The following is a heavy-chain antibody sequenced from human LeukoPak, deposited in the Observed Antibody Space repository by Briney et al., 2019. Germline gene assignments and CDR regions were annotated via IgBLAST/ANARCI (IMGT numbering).Heavy chain of an antibody. D-gene: IGHD3-22*01. CDR1: GGSISTYY. V-gene: IGHV4-4*07. CDR2: IYTSGST. Sequence: SETLSLTCTVSGGSISTYYWSWIRQPAGKGLEWIGRIYTSGSTNYNPSLKSRVTMSVDTSKNQFSLKLSSVTAADTAVYYCARVWVIVDAFDIWGQGTMVTVSS. J-gene: IGHJ3*02. CDR3: ARVWVIVDAFDI.